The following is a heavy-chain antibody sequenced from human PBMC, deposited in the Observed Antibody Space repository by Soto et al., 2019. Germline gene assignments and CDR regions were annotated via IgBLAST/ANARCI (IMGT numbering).Heavy chain of an antibody. CDR2: ISSSSSTI. CDR1: GLTFSSYS. Sequence: EVQLVESGGGLVQPGGSLRLSCAASGLTFSSYSMNWVRQAPGKGLEWVSYISSSSSTIYYADSVKGRFTISRDNAKNSLYLQMNSLRAEDTAVYYCARDDGVTTYYFDYWGQGTLVTVSS. CDR3: ARDDGVTTYYFDY. V-gene: IGHV3-48*01. J-gene: IGHJ4*02. D-gene: IGHD2-21*02.